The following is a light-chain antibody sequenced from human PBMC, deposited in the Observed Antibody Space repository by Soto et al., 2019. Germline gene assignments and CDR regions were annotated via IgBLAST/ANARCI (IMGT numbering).Light chain of an antibody. J-gene: IGLJ1*01. CDR3: CSYTSSSSPWV. CDR2: DVS. V-gene: IGLV2-14*01. CDR1: SSDVGGYIY. Sequence: QSVLTKPVSGSGSPGQSITISCTGTSSDVGGYIYVSWYQQHPGKAHKLMIYDVSNRPSGVSNRFSGSKSGNTASLTIFVLQAEDEADYYCCSYTSSSSPWVFGTGTKVTVL.